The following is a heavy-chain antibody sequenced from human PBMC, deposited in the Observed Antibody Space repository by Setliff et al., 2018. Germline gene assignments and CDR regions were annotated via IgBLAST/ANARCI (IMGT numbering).Heavy chain of an antibody. D-gene: IGHD5-18*01. Sequence: PSETLSLTCAVYGDSFSDYYWSWIRQPPGKGLEWIEEINHRGSTNYSPSLRSRVTISVDTSKNQFALNLRSVTAADTAVYYCVRDRTAYSYGLDVWAQGTTVTVSS. CDR1: GDSFSDYY. V-gene: IGHV4-34*01. CDR3: VRDRTAYSYGLDV. J-gene: IGHJ6*02. CDR2: INHRGST.